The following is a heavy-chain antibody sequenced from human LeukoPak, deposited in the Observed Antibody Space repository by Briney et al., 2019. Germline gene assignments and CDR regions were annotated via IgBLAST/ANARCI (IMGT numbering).Heavy chain of an antibody. D-gene: IGHD3-22*01. J-gene: IGHJ4*02. V-gene: IGHV3-33*01. CDR2: IWYDGSIK. Sequence: PGGSLRLSCAASGFTFSSYGMHWVRQAPGKGLEWVAVIWYDGSIKYYADSVKGRFTISRDNSKNTLYLQMNSLRAEDTAVYYCARAPYYYDSSGYYVMGYWGQGTLVTVSS. CDR3: ARAPYYYDSSGYYVMGY. CDR1: GFTFSSYG.